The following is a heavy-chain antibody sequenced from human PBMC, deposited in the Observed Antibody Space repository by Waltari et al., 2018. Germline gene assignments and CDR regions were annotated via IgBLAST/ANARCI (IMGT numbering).Heavy chain of an antibody. D-gene: IGHD3-16*01. CDR1: GGSFNTYS. V-gene: IGHV1-69*01. Sequence: QVQLVQSGAEVKQPGSSVRVSCRASGGSFNTYSLSWVRQAPGQGLEWMGGITPIFGTPHYAQKCQGRVTMTADESTSTTYMDLTSLRADDTAVYYCASPMGVGPLTRYDGLDVWGQGTTVIVSS. CDR2: ITPIFGTP. CDR3: ASPMGVGPLTRYDGLDV. J-gene: IGHJ6*02.